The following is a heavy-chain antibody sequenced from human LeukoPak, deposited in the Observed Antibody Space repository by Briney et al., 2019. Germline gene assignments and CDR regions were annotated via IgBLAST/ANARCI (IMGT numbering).Heavy chain of an antibody. D-gene: IGHD6-19*01. Sequence: GGSLRLSCEASGFSFDDYGMHWVRQAPGKGLEWVSGISWDSLGTGYGDSVKGRFTIYRDNAKNSVYLQMNSLREEDTAVYYCARPNSSGWANDAFDIWGQGTMVTVSS. CDR2: ISWDSLGT. V-gene: IGHV3-9*01. J-gene: IGHJ3*02. CDR1: GFSFDDYG. CDR3: ARPNSSGWANDAFDI.